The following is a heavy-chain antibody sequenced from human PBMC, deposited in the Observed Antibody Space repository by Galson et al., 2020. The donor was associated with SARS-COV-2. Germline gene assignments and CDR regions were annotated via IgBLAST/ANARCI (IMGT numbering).Heavy chain of an antibody. CDR3: ARVVELLCFGEDKWFDP. Sequence: GGSLRLSCAASGFTVSSNYMSWVRQVPGKGLEWVSLIYSGGSTYYADSVKGRFTISRDNSKNTLYLQMNSLRAEDTAVYYCARVVELLCFGEDKWFDPWGQGTLVTVSS. V-gene: IGHV3-66*01. CDR1: GFTVSSNY. D-gene: IGHD3-10*01. J-gene: IGHJ5*02. CDR2: IYSGGST.